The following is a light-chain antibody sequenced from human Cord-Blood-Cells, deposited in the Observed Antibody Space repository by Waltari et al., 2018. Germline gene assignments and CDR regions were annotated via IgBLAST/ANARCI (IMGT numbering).Light chain of an antibody. CDR1: SSDVGGYNY. CDR3: SSYAGSNNYV. Sequence: QSALTQPPSASGSPGQSVTISCTGPSSDVGGYNYVSWYQQHPGKAPKLMIYEVSKRPSGVPDRVSVSKSGNTASLTVSGLQAEDEADYYCSSYAGSNNYVFGTGTKVTVL. CDR2: EVS. V-gene: IGLV2-8*01. J-gene: IGLJ1*01.